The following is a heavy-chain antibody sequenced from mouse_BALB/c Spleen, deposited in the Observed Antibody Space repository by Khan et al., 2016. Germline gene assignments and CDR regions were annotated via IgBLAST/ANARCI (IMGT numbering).Heavy chain of an antibody. Sequence: QIQLVQSGPELKKPGETVKISCKASGYTFTNYGMNWVKQAPGKDLKWMGWINTYTGEPTYAEDFKGRFAFSLETSASTAYLQINNLRNEVTATYFCARYRYYYGSSKYFDVWGAGTTVTVSS. D-gene: IGHD1-1*01. CDR2: INTYTGEP. V-gene: IGHV9-3-1*01. CDR3: ARYRYYYGSSKYFDV. CDR1: GYTFTNYG. J-gene: IGHJ1*01.